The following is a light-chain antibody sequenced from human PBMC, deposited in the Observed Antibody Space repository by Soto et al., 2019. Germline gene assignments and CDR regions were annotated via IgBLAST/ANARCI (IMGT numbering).Light chain of an antibody. CDR1: QGISNY. CDR3: QKYGSRPGT. V-gene: IGKV1-27*01. Sequence: DIQMTQSPSSLSSSVGDRVTITCRASQGISNYLAWYQQKPGKVPKLLIYAASTLQSGVPSRFRGSGSGTDFTLNISSLLPEDVATYYCQKYGSRPGTFGQGTKVEIK. J-gene: IGKJ1*01. CDR2: AAS.